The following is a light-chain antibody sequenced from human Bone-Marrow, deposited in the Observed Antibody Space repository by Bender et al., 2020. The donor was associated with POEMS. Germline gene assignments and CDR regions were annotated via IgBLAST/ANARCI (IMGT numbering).Light chain of an antibody. CDR1: SSDVGTYNL. J-gene: IGLJ1*01. V-gene: IGLV2-14*02. CDR2: EVN. CDR3: SSYTTSNSHV. Sequence: QSALTQPASVSGSPGQSIAISCTGASSDVGTYNLVSWYQQHPGKAPKLMIYEVNKRPSGVPDRFSGSKSGNTASLTISGLQADDEADYYCSSYTTSNSHVFGTGTKVAVL.